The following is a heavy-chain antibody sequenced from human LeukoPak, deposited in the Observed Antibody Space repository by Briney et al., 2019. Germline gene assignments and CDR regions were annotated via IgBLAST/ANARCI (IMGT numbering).Heavy chain of an antibody. V-gene: IGHV3-23*01. CDR3: AKEMYYYESSGYCDY. D-gene: IGHD3-22*01. CDR2: ISGSGGST. CDR1: GFTFSSYA. Sequence: SGGSLRLSCAASGFTFSSYAMSWVRQAPGKGLEWVSVISGSGGSTYYADSVKGRFTISRDNSKNTLYLQMNSLRAEDTAVYYCAKEMYYYESSGYCDYWGQGTLVTVSP. J-gene: IGHJ4*02.